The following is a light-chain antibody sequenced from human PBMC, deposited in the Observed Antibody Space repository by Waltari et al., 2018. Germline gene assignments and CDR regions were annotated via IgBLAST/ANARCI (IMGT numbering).Light chain of an antibody. CDR2: SAS. Sequence: DIQLTQSPPFTPSSVVDSIVTTCRASQRISSYLAWYQQKPGKAPELLIYSASTLQSGVPSRFSASGSGTEFTLTISSLQPEDFATYHCQQLIHYLWTFGQGTKVEI. CDR1: QRISSY. CDR3: QQLIHYLWT. J-gene: IGKJ1*01. V-gene: IGKV1-9*01.